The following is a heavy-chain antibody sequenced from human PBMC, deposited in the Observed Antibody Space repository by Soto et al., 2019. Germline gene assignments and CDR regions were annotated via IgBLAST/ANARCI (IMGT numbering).Heavy chain of an antibody. J-gene: IGHJ4*02. CDR3: ASETGYSSGQFDY. D-gene: IGHD6-19*01. Sequence: SETLSLTCAVSGGSISSGGYSWSWIRQPPGKGLEWIGYIHRGESTYYNASLKSRVTISVDRSKNQFSLTLTSVTAADTAVYYCASETGYSSGQFDYWGQGTLVTVSS. CDR1: GGSISSGGYS. V-gene: IGHV4-30-2*01. CDR2: IHRGEST.